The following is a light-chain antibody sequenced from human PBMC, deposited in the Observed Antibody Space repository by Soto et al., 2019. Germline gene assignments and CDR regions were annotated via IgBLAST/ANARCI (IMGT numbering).Light chain of an antibody. CDR1: QSINNY. V-gene: IGKV1-39*01. Sequence: DIQMTQSPSSLSAAAGDRVTITCRASQSINNYLNWYQHRPGEAPKLLIFGASSLQRGVPSRFSCSGSGTEFTLTSSSLQRDDFATYSCQPTYNPPPTFGPGTRVEI. CDR3: QPTYNPPPT. J-gene: IGKJ1*01. CDR2: GAS.